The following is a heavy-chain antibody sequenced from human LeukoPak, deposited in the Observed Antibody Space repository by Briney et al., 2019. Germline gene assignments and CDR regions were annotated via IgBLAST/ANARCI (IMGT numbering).Heavy chain of an antibody. Sequence: ASVKVSCKTSGYSSTAYYIHWGLQAPGQGLKWMDGINTKSGRTSSARKFQGRVTMTRDPSITTVYMDMAWLTSDDTAIYFCARADFIDAGPYLIGPWGQGTLVTVSS. V-gene: IGHV1-2*02. J-gene: IGHJ5*02. CDR1: GYSSTAYY. CDR3: ARADFIDAGPYLIGP. D-gene: IGHD3-3*01. CDR2: INTKSGRT.